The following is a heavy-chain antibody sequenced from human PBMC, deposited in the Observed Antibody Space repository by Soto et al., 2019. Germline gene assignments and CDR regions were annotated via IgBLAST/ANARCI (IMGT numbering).Heavy chain of an antibody. V-gene: IGHV3-48*01. CDR1: GFSFSSYA. J-gene: IGHJ2*01. CDR3: AREPSRGTSWARYFDL. CDR2: IRLSSSNI. D-gene: IGHD1-26*01. Sequence: EVQVVESGGGLVQPGGSLRLSCAGSGFSFSSYAMDWVRQAPGKGLEWVSYIRLSSSNIHYADSVKGRFTNSRDNAKNSLYLRMNRLRAEDTAVYYCAREPSRGTSWARYFDLWGRGTLVTVSS.